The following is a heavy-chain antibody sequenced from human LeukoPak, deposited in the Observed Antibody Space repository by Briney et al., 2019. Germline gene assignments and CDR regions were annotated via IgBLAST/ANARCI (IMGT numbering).Heavy chain of an antibody. Sequence: PSETLSLTCTVSGYSISSGYLWGWIRQPPGEGLEWIGSTYHGGTTYSNPSLKGRVIISEDTSKNQFSLKLSSVTAADTAVYYCARGSGDWTYYFDYWGQGTLVTVSS. V-gene: IGHV4-38-2*02. CDR1: GYSISSGYL. J-gene: IGHJ4*02. CDR2: TYHGGTT. D-gene: IGHD2-21*02. CDR3: ARGSGDWTYYFDY.